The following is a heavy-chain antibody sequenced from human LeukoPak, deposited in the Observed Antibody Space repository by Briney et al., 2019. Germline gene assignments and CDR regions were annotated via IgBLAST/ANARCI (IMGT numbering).Heavy chain of an antibody. D-gene: IGHD3-3*01. J-gene: IGHJ3*02. CDR2: IKQDGTEK. V-gene: IGHV3-7*01. CDR3: ARDLFWSGHAFDI. Sequence: GGSLRLSCAASGFTFSSFWMSWVRQAPGKGLEWVASIKQDGTEKRYVVSVKGRFTISRDNAKNSLYLQMNSLRAEDTAVYYCARDLFWSGHAFDIWGQGTMVTVSS. CDR1: GFTFSSFW.